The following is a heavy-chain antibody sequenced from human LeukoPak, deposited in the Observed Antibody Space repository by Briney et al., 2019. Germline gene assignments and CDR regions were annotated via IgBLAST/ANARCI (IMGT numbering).Heavy chain of an antibody. Sequence: ASVTVSCKASGYTFTSYGISWVRQAPGQGLEWMGWISAYNGNTNYAQKLQGRVTMTTDTSTSTAYMELRSLRSDDTAVYYCARDGRRLAVAGTFGDAFDIWGQGTMVTVSS. J-gene: IGHJ3*02. D-gene: IGHD6-19*01. CDR3: ARDGRRLAVAGTFGDAFDI. CDR2: ISAYNGNT. V-gene: IGHV1-18*01. CDR1: GYTFTSYG.